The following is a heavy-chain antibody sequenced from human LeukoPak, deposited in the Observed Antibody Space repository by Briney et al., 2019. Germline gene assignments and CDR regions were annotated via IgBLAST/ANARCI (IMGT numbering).Heavy chain of an antibody. Sequence: GGSLRLSCAASGFTFDDYAMLWVRKAPGKDLEWVSGISWNSGSIGYADSVKGRFTISRDNAKNSLYLQMNSLRAEDMALYYCAKSGRADDAFDIWGQGTMVTVSS. CDR2: ISWNSGSI. CDR1: GFTFDDYA. V-gene: IGHV3-9*03. D-gene: IGHD6-13*01. CDR3: AKSGRADDAFDI. J-gene: IGHJ3*02.